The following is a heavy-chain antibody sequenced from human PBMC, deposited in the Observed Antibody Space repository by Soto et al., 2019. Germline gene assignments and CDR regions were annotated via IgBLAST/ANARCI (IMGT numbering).Heavy chain of an antibody. D-gene: IGHD5-12*01. J-gene: IGHJ1*01. CDR2: IRGKTGDP. CDR3: ARDLGVDRVSTSSVAVSGSRDY. CDR1: GFTFTSYG. Sequence: QVQLVQSGAEVKKPGASVKVSCKASGFTFTSYGISWVRQAPGQGLAWMAWIRGKTGDPNFAQKLQGIVTLNSDTSTGTYSMELRSVRSDDTSIYYCARDLGVDRVSTSSVAVSGSRDYWGQGTLVTVSS. V-gene: IGHV1-18*01.